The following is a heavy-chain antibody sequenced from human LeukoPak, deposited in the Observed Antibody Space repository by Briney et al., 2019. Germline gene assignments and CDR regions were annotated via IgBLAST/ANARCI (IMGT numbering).Heavy chain of an antibody. J-gene: IGHJ4*02. CDR3: STGGDTAKGGDS. Sequence: SETLSLTCSVSGGFISGSGHYWTWTRQHPGGDLEWLGFIHPGGTIYYKPSLSSRLTISADTSKNQMSLKLSSVTAADTAVYYCSTGGDTAKGGDSWGQGTMVTVSS. V-gene: IGHV4-31*03. CDR2: IHPGGTI. CDR1: GGFISGSGHY. D-gene: IGHD5-18*01.